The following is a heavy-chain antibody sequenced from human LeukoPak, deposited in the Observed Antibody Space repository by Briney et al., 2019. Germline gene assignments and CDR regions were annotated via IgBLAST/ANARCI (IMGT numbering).Heavy chain of an antibody. CDR1: GFTFSSYG. J-gene: IGHJ3*02. D-gene: IGHD3-16*01. Sequence: SGGSLRLSCAASGFTFSSYGMHWVRQAPGKGLEWVAVISYDGSNKYYADSVKGRFTISRDNSKNTLYLQMNSLRAEDTAVYYCAKDPVPYVFPEKNGNHLGAFDIWGQGTMVTVSS. V-gene: IGHV3-30*18. CDR3: AKDPVPYVFPEKNGNHLGAFDI. CDR2: ISYDGSNK.